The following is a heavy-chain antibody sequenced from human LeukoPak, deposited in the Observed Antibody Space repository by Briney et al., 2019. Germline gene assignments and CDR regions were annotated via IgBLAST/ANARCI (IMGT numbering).Heavy chain of an antibody. Sequence: GRSLRLSCAASGFTFSSYGMHWVRQAPGKGLEWVAVIWYDGSNKYYADSVKGRFTISRDNSKNTLYLQMNSLRAEDTAVYYCARGDGYNYVPFDYWGQGTLVTVSS. CDR2: IWYDGSNK. CDR3: ARGDGYNYVPFDY. J-gene: IGHJ4*02. V-gene: IGHV3-33*01. CDR1: GFTFSSYG. D-gene: IGHD5-24*01.